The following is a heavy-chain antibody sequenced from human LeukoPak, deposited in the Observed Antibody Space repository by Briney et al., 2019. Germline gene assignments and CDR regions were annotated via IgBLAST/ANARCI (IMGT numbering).Heavy chain of an antibody. CDR2: INHSGST. CDR3: ARGRYQWLRQPFDY. V-gene: IGHV4-34*01. J-gene: IGHJ4*02. CDR1: GGSFSGYY. D-gene: IGHD5-12*01. Sequence: SETLSLTCAVYGGSFSGYYWSWIRQPPGKGLEWIGEINHSGSTNYNPSLKSRVTISVDTSKNQFSLKLSSVTAADTVVYYCARGRYQWLRQPFDYWGQGTLVTVSS.